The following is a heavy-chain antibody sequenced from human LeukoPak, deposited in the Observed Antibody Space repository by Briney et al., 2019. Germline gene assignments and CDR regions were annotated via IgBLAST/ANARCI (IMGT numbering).Heavy chain of an antibody. CDR1: GFTFSSYA. CDR3: ARKKPPTEIAVAGIDY. V-gene: IGHV3-23*01. J-gene: IGHJ4*02. D-gene: IGHD6-19*01. Sequence: GGSLRLSCAASGFTFSSYAMGWVRQAPGKGLEWVSAISGTGNRTYYADSVKGRFTISRDNAKNSLYLQMNSLRAEDTAVYYCARKKPPTEIAVAGIDYWGQGTLVTVSS. CDR2: ISGTGNRT.